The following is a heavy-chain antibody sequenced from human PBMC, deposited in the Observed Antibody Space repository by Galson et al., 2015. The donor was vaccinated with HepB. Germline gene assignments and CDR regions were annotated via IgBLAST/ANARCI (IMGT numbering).Heavy chain of an antibody. Sequence: SVKVSCKASGYTFTSYAMHWVRQAPGQRLEWMGWINAGNGNTKYSQKFQGRVTITRDTSASTAYMELSSLRSEDTAVYYCARVPIVVVPAADGYMDAWGKGTTVTVSS. J-gene: IGHJ6*03. CDR1: GYTFTSYA. V-gene: IGHV1-3*01. CDR3: ARVPIVVVPAADGYMDA. CDR2: INAGNGNT. D-gene: IGHD2-2*01.